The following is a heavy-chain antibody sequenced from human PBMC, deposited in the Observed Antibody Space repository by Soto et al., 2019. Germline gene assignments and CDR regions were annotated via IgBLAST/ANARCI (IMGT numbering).Heavy chain of an antibody. Sequence: SETLSLTCTVSGDSISSFYWSWIRQPPGKGLEWIGYIYYSGSTNYSPSLTIRATISIDTSKNQFSLNLRSVTAADTAIYYCARDGDGRMTTNPYYYNGMDVWGQGNTVT. CDR3: ARDGDGRMTTNPYYYNGMDV. J-gene: IGHJ6*02. D-gene: IGHD4-4*01. V-gene: IGHV4-59*01. CDR1: GDSISSFY. CDR2: IYYSGST.